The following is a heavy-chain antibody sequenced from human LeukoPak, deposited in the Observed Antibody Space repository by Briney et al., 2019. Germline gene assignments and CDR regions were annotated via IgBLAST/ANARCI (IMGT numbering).Heavy chain of an antibody. CDR1: GGSVSSGSYY. J-gene: IGHJ4*02. D-gene: IGHD2-21*01. CDR2: IYYSGST. Sequence: SETLSLTCTVSGGSVSSGSYYWSWIRQPPGKGLEWIGYIYYSGSTNYNPSLKSRVTISVDTSKNQFSLKLSSVTAADTAVYYCARLSPIWWFYWGQGTLVTVSS. CDR3: ARLSPIWWFY. V-gene: IGHV4-61*01.